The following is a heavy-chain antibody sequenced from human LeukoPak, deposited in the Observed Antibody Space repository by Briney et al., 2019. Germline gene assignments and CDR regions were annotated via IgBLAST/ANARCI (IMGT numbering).Heavy chain of an antibody. CDR3: ARVVRSAVAEYFQH. CDR1: GGSISSGGYY. CDR2: IYYSGST. V-gene: IGHV4-31*03. Sequence: SETLSLTCTVSGGSISSGGYYWSWIRQHPGKGLEWIGYIYYSGSTYYNPSLKRRVTISVDTSKNQFSLKLSSVTAADTAVYYCARVVRSAVAEYFQHWGQGTLVTVSS. J-gene: IGHJ1*01.